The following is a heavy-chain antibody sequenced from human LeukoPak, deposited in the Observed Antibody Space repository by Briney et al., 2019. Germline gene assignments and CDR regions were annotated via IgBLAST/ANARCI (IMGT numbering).Heavy chain of an antibody. J-gene: IGHJ4*02. V-gene: IGHV3-23*01. CDR1: GFTFSSYG. CDR3: AKAPVTSCRGAFCYPFDS. D-gene: IGHD2-15*01. CDR2: ISGSGGST. Sequence: GGSLRLSCAASGFTFSSYGMSWVRQAPGKGLEWVSAISGSGGSTYYADSVKGRFTISRDNSRNTMYLQMNSLRVEDAAVYYCAKAPVTSCRGAFCYPFDSWGQGTLVTVSS.